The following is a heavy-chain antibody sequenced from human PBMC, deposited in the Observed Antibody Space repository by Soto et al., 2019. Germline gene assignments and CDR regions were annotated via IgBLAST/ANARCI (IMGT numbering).Heavy chain of an antibody. CDR1: GYTFTSYA. V-gene: IGHV7-4-1*01. CDR2: INTNTGNP. J-gene: IGHJ5*02. CDR3: ARDYGSGSYSNWFDP. Sequence: ASVKVSCKASGYTFTSYAMHWVRQAPDQGLEWMGWINTNTGNPTYAQGFTGRFVFSLDTSVSTAYLQICSLKAEDTAVYYCARDYGSGSYSNWFDPWGQGTLVTVSS. D-gene: IGHD3-10*01.